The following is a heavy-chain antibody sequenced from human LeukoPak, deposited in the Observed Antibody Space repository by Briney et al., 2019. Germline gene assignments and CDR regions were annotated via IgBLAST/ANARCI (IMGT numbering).Heavy chain of an antibody. CDR2: INTNTGNP. Sequence: ASVKVSCKASGYTFTSYYMHWVRQAPGQGLEWMGWINTNTGNPTYAQGFTGRFVFSLDTSVSTAYLQISSLKAEDTAVYYCASRVTAIDYWGQGTLVTVSS. V-gene: IGHV7-4-1*02. J-gene: IGHJ4*02. CDR3: ASRVTAIDY. D-gene: IGHD2-21*02. CDR1: GYTFTSYY.